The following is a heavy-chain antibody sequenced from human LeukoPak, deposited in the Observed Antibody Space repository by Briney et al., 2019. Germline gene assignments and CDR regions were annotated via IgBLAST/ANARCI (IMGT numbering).Heavy chain of an antibody. CDR1: GGSISSSSYY. J-gene: IGHJ4*02. D-gene: IGHD2-15*01. Sequence: SETLSLTCTVSGGSISSSSYYWGWIRQPPGKGLEWIGYIYHSGSTYHNPSLKSRVTISVDRSKNQFSLELNSVTAADTAVYYCARGYCSSGTCPSFDYWGQGTLVTVSS. CDR3: ARGYCSSGTCPSFDY. CDR2: IYHSGST. V-gene: IGHV4-39*07.